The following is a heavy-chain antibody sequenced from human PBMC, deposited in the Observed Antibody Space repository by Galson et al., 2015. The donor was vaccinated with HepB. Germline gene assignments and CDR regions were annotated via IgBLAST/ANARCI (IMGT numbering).Heavy chain of an antibody. J-gene: IGHJ6*03. CDR1: GFTFSSYG. Sequence: SLRLSCAASGFTFSSYGMHWVRQAPGKGLEWVAVISYDGSNKYYADSVKGRFTISRDNSKNTLYLQMNSLRAEDTAVYYCAKDQGEVAPNHYYYYCYMDVWGKGTTVTVSS. V-gene: IGHV3-30*18. CDR2: ISYDGSNK. CDR3: AKDQGEVAPNHYYYYCYMDV. D-gene: IGHD1-14*01.